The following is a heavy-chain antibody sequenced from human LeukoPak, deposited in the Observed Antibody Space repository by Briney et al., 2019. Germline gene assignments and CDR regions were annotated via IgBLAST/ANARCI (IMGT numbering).Heavy chain of an antibody. CDR2: INQGGTT. D-gene: IGHD3-10*01. CDR1: GGPFSGYY. Sequence: SETLSLTCAVYGGPFSGYYWTWIRQPPGKGLEWIGEINQGGTTNYNPSLRSRVTILIDTSRNQFSLRLSSVTAADTAVYYCARDRGVRVFDIWGQGTMVTVSS. CDR3: ARDRGVRVFDI. V-gene: IGHV4-34*01. J-gene: IGHJ3*02.